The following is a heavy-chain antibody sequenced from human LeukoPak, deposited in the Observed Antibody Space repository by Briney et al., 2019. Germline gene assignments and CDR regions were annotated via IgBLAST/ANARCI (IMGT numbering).Heavy chain of an antibody. CDR3: ARVNSQDQNDYGDYVGPQGMDV. Sequence: PSETLSLTCAVYGGSFSGYYWSWIRQPPGKGLEWIGEINHSGSTNYNPSLKSRVTISVDTSKNQFSLKLSSVTAADTAVYYCARVNSQDQNDYGDYVGPQGMDVWGQGTTVTVSS. D-gene: IGHD4-17*01. V-gene: IGHV4-34*01. CDR1: GGSFSGYY. CDR2: INHSGST. J-gene: IGHJ6*02.